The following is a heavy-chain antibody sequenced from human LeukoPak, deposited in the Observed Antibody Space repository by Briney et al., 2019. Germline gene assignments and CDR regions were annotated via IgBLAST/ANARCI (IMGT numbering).Heavy chain of an antibody. D-gene: IGHD1-26*01. J-gene: IGHJ4*02. CDR3: ARASGPIKKNRFDQ. CDR1: GFTFSTYG. V-gene: IGHV3-30*12. Sequence: PAGSLRLSCATSGFTFSTYGMEWVRQAPGKGLEWVAIIFSDGIRKYYEDSVKGRFTISRDISRSTLYLEMNSLNAEDTAVYYCARASGPIKKNRFDQWGQGTLVTVSS. CDR2: IFSDGIRK.